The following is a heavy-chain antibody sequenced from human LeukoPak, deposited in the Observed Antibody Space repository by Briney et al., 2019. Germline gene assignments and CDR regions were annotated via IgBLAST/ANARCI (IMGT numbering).Heavy chain of an antibody. V-gene: IGHV3-7*01. CDR1: GFTFSSYA. CDR2: IKQDGSEK. J-gene: IGHJ3*02. CDR3: ARVIAVAGIGAFDI. Sequence: GGSLRLSCAASGFTFSSYAMSWVRQAPGKGLEWVANIKQDGSEKYYVDSVKGRFTISRDNAKNSLYLQMNSLRAEDTAVYYCARVIAVAGIGAFDIWGQGTMVTVSS. D-gene: IGHD6-19*01.